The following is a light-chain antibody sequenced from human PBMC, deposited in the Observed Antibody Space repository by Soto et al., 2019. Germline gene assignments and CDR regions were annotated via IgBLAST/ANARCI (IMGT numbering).Light chain of an antibody. CDR1: SSDVGGYNY. V-gene: IGLV2-8*01. CDR3: SSYAGSNILYV. J-gene: IGLJ1*01. Sequence: QSGLTQPPSASGSPGQSVTISCTGTSSDVGGYNYVSWYQQHPGKAPKLMIYEVTKRPSGVPDRFSGSKSGNTASLTVSGLQAEDEADYYCSSYAGSNILYVFGTGTKVTVL. CDR2: EVT.